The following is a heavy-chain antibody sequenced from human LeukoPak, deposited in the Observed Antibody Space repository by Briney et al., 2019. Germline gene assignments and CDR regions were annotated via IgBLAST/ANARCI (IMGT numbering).Heavy chain of an antibody. V-gene: IGHV1-69*04. CDR1: GGTFSSYA. CDR3: ARDHYITMVRGAIKGDAFDI. CDR2: IIPILGIA. J-gene: IGHJ3*02. Sequence: SVKVSCKASGGTFSSYAISWVRQAPGQGLEWMGRIIPILGIANYAQKFRGRVTITADKSTSTAYMELSSLRSEDTAVYYCARDHYITMVRGAIKGDAFDIWGQGTMVTVSS. D-gene: IGHD3-10*01.